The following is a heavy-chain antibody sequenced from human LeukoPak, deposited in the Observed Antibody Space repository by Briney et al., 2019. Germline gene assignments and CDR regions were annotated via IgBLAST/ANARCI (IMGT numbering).Heavy chain of an antibody. CDR3: ARAPQSLSTSLDY. Sequence: GASVRVSCKASGYTFTGYYMHWVRQAPGQGLEWMGWINPNSGGTNYAQKFQGRVTMTRDTSISTAYMELSRLRSDDTAAYYCARAPQSLSTSLDYWGQGTLVTVSS. V-gene: IGHV1-2*02. CDR2: INPNSGGT. D-gene: IGHD2-2*01. J-gene: IGHJ4*02. CDR1: GYTFTGYY.